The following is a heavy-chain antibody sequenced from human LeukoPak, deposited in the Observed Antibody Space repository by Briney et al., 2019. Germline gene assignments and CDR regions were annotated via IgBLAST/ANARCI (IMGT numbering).Heavy chain of an antibody. D-gene: IGHD6-13*01. V-gene: IGHV3-20*04. CDR2: INWNGGST. Sequence: GGSLRLSCAASGFTFDDYGMSWVRQAPGKGLEWVSGINWNGGSTGYADSVKGRFTISRDNAKNSLYLQMNSLRAEDTAVYYCAREFIRQLVWDYYYYYGMDVWGQGTTVTVSS. J-gene: IGHJ6*02. CDR1: GFTFDDYG. CDR3: AREFIRQLVWDYYYYYGMDV.